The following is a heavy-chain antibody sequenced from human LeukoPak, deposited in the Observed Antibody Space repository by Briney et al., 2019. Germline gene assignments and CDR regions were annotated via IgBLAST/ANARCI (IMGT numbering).Heavy chain of an antibody. CDR1: GGSISSYY. J-gene: IGHJ4*02. Sequence: SETLSLTCTVSGGSISSYYWSWIRQPPGKGLEWIGYISYSGSTNYKSSLKSRVTISLDTSKNQFSLKLSSVTAADTAVYYCARGVYSSSWFAGYWGQGTLVTVSS. CDR2: ISYSGST. D-gene: IGHD6-13*01. CDR3: ARGVYSSSWFAGY. V-gene: IGHV4-59*01.